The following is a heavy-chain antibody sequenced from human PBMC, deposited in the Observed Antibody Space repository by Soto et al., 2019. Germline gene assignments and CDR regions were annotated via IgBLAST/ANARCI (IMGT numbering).Heavy chain of an antibody. V-gene: IGHV4-31*03. J-gene: IGHJ5*02. CDR3: ARDLIQLPHWFDP. D-gene: IGHD5-18*01. CDR1: GGSISSGGYY. CDR2: IYYSGST. Sequence: SETLSLTCTVSGGSISSGGYYWSWIRQHPGKGLEWIGYIYYSGSTYYNPSLKSRVTISVDTSKNQFSLKLSSVTAADTAVYYCARDLIQLPHWFDPWGQGTLVTVSS.